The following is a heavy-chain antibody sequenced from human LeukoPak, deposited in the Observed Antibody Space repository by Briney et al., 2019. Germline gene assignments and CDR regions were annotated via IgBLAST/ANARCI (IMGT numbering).Heavy chain of an antibody. CDR2: ISNSGVST. J-gene: IGHJ4*02. V-gene: IGHV3-23*01. CDR1: GFTFSSDA. Sequence: GGSLRLSCAASGFTFSSDAMSWVRQAPGKGLEWVSVISNSGVSTYYADSVKGRFTISRDNPKNTLYLQMNSLRAEDTAVYYCAKYKISTVTVDYWGQGTLVTVSS. CDR3: AKYKISTVTVDY. D-gene: IGHD4-11*01.